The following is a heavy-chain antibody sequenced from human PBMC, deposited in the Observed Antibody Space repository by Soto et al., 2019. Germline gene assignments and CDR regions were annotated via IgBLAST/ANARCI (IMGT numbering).Heavy chain of an antibody. CDR3: AKARVVGAGTSWFDP. J-gene: IGHJ5*02. D-gene: IGHD1-1*01. V-gene: IGHV3-23*01. CDR1: GITFSSYA. CDR2: ISGSGGST. Sequence: EVQLLESGGGLVQPGGSLRLSCAASGITFSSYAMSWVRQAPGKGLEWVSAISGSGGSTDYADSVKGRFTISRDNSKNTLSLQMERLRGEDTAVYYCAKARVVGAGTSWFDPWGQGILVTVSS.